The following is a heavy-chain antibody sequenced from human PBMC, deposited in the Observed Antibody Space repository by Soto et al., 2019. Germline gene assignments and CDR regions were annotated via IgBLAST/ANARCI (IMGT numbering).Heavy chain of an antibody. CDR1: GFTFSSYE. CDR3: ARERYYYDSSGYYIPFDY. V-gene: IGHV3-48*03. J-gene: IGHJ4*02. D-gene: IGHD3-22*01. CDR2: ISSSGSTI. Sequence: GGSLRLSCAASGFTFSSYEMNWVRQAPGKGLEWVSYISSSGSTIYYADSVKGRFTISRDNAKNSLYLQMNSLRAEDTAVYYCARERYYYDSSGYYIPFDYWGQGTLVTVSS.